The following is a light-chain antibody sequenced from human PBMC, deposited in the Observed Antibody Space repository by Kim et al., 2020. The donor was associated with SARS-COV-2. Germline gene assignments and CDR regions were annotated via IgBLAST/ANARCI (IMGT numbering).Light chain of an antibody. Sequence: QSALTQPASVSGTPGQTITISCTGTSSNVGTYNFVSWYQQHADKAPNLIIFDVSRRPSGVSTRFSGTKSGSTASLTIYRLQADDEDYYCCASYAGVGSWVFGGGTKVTVL. V-gene: IGLV2-14*03. J-gene: IGLJ3*02. CDR1: SSNVGTYNF. CDR2: DVS. CDR3: ASYAGVGSWV.